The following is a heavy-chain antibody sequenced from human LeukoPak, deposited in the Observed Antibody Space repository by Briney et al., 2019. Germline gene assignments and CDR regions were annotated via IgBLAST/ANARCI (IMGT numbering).Heavy chain of an antibody. V-gene: IGHV4-59*01. D-gene: IGHD5-18*01. CDR2: IYYSGST. Sequence: SETLSLTCTVSGGSISSYYWSWIRQPPGKGLEWIGYIYYSGSTNYNPSLKSRVTISVDTSKNRFSLKLSSVTAADTAVYYCASSSSGYSYGAHYWGQGTLVTVSS. CDR3: ASSSSGYSYGAHY. J-gene: IGHJ4*02. CDR1: GGSISSYY.